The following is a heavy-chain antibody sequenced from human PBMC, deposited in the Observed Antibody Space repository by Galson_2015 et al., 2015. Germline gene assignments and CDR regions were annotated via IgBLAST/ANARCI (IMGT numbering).Heavy chain of an antibody. Sequence: SLRLSCAVSGFTFSSYAMSWVRQAPGKGLEWVSLITASGGSAYYADSVKRRFTISRDNSKNTLYLQMSSLRAEDTAMYFCAKGVGSDCLSPNDYWEQGTLVTVSS. CDR2: ITASGGSA. D-gene: IGHD2-21*01. CDR1: GFTFSSYA. J-gene: IGHJ4*02. V-gene: IGHV3-23*01. CDR3: AKGVGSDCLSPNDY.